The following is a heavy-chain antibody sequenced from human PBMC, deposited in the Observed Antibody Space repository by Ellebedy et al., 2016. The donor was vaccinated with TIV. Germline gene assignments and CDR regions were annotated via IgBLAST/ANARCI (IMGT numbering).Heavy chain of an antibody. Sequence: GGSLRLSCAASGFTFSIFAMSWVRQAPGKGLEWLSVISADGANTFHAESVKGRFTISRDNSKNTLYVQLSRLTTEDTAVYFCAKGSSSGFNYDRVGFEYWGQGTLVTVSS. CDR3: AKGSSSGFNYDRVGFEY. V-gene: IGHV3-23*01. CDR2: ISADGANT. J-gene: IGHJ4*02. D-gene: IGHD3-22*01. CDR1: GFTFSIFA.